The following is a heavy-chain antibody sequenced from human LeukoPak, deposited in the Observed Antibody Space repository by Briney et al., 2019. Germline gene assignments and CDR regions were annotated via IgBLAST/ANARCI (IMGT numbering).Heavy chain of an antibody. J-gene: IGHJ4*02. D-gene: IGHD1-26*01. CDR1: GFTVSSNY. CDR3: AAEWELIGALDY. Sequence: PGGSLRPSCAASGFTVSSNYMSWVRQAPGKGLEWVSVIYSGGSTYYADSVKGRFTISRDNSKNTLYLQMNSLRAEDTAVYYCAAEWELIGALDYWGQGTLVTVSS. CDR2: IYSGGST. V-gene: IGHV3-53*01.